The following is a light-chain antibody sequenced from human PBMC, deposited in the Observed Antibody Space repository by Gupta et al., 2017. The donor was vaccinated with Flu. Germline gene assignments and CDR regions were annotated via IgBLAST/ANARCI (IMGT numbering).Light chain of an antibody. CDR3: QQNNSTPFT. CDR1: QSVLSSSNNKYY. Sequence: IVLTKCLDSLAVSLGEMATINCKSSQSVLSSSNNKYYLAWYQQKPGPPPKLLIYWASTRESGVPDFFGGRGSGTDFTLTISSLQAEYVAFYYCQQNNSTPFTFGQGTKVEIK. V-gene: IGKV4-1*01. CDR2: WAS. J-gene: IGKJ2*01.